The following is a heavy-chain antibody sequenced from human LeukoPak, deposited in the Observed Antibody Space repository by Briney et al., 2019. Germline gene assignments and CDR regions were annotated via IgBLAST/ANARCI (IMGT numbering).Heavy chain of an antibody. CDR3: ARLLSGSGFDP. CDR2: ISAYNRNT. V-gene: IGHV1-18*01. D-gene: IGHD3-10*01. CDR1: GYTFTSFG. Sequence: ASVKVSCKASGYTFTSFGISWVRQAPGQGLERMGWISAYNRNTDYAQKLQGRVTMTTDTSTSTAYMELRSLRSDDTAVYYCARLLSGSGFDPWGQGTLVTVSS. J-gene: IGHJ5*02.